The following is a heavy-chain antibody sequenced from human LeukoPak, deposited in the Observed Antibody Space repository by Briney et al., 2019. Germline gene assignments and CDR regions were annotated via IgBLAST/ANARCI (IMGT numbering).Heavy chain of an antibody. CDR1: GFTFSSDG. CDR3: ARILDSAWGELGY. Sequence: PGGSLRLSCSASGFTFSSDGMHWVRQAPDKGLEWVAFIRYDGSNKYYADSVKGRFTISRDNSKNTLYLQMNSLRAEDTAVYYCARILDSAWGELGYWGQGTLVTVSS. V-gene: IGHV3-30*02. J-gene: IGHJ4*02. CDR2: IRYDGSNK. D-gene: IGHD6-19*01.